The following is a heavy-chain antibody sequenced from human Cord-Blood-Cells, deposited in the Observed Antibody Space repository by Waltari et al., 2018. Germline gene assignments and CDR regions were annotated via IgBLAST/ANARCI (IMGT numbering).Heavy chain of an antibody. J-gene: IGHJ3*02. Sequence: QVQLVQSGAEVKKPGSSVKVSCKASGGPYSSLAISWVGEAPGQGLEWMGGIIPIFGTANYAQKFQGRVTITADKSTSTAYMELSSLRSEDTAVYYCARWDYDILTGYYNVAFDIWGQGTMVTVSS. D-gene: IGHD3-9*01. CDR1: GGPYSSLA. V-gene: IGHV1-69*06. CDR2: IIPIFGTA. CDR3: ARWDYDILTGYYNVAFDI.